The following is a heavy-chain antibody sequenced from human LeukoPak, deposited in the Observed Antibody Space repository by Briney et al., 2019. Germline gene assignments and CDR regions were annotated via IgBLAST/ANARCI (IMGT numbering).Heavy chain of an antibody. V-gene: IGHV4-30-4*01. J-gene: IGHJ4*02. CDR3: ASSPIVNHRFDF. Sequence: SETLSHTCNVSGGSISSGDYYYNWIRQTPGGGLEWIGYIYHSGSTYYKPTLRSRVTISVDTSKNQFSLNLRSVTAADTAVYYCASSPIVNHRFDFWGQGALVTVSA. CDR1: GGSISSGDYY. D-gene: IGHD1-14*01. CDR2: IYHSGST.